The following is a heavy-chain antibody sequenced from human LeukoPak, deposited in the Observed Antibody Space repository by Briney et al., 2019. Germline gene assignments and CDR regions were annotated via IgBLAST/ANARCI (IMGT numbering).Heavy chain of an antibody. D-gene: IGHD3-22*01. J-gene: IGHJ4*02. CDR1: GGSISSYY. Sequence: SETLSLTCIVSGGSISSYYWNWIRQPPGKGLEWIGYIYYSGSTNYNPSLKSRVTISVDTSKNQFSLKLSSVTAADTAVYYCARQSYYYGSSAHFDYWGQGTLVTVSS. V-gene: IGHV4-59*08. CDR2: IYYSGST. CDR3: ARQSYYYGSSAHFDY.